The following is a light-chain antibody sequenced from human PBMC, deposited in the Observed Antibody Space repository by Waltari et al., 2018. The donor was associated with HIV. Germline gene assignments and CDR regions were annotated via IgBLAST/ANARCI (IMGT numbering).Light chain of an antibody. V-gene: IGKV3-15*01. J-gene: IGKJ1*01. Sequence: DIEMTQSPVTLSVSPGERVTLSCRANQRVTTNLAWYQHKPGQAPRLLIYGTSTRATGCPGRFSGSGSGTEFTLTISSLQSEDFAVYYCQQYNTWPQTFGQGTRVEI. CDR1: QRVTTN. CDR3: QQYNTWPQT. CDR2: GTS.